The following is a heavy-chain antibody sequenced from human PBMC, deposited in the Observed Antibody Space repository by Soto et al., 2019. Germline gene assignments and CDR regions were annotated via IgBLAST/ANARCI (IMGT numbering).Heavy chain of an antibody. CDR2: IKSKTDDDTT. CDR3: TTARGTYDADNFQH. V-gene: IGHV3-15*01. D-gene: IGHD5-12*01. CDR1: GFTFTNTW. Sequence: GGSLTLSCVASGFTFTNTWMSWVRQAQGKGLEWVGRIKSKTDDDTTNYAAPVKGRFTISRDDSKNTLYLEVNGLKTEDTAVYYGTTARGTYDADNFQHWGPGTLVNISS. J-gene: IGHJ1*01.